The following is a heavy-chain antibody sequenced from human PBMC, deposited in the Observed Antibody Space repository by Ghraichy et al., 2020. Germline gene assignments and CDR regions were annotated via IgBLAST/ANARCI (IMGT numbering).Heavy chain of an antibody. Sequence: GGSLRLSCAASGFNFSSYAMSWVRQPPGKGLEWVSAISGSGRSTYYADSVKGRFTISRDNSKNTLYLQMNSLRAEDTAVYYCAKGVAVAGPFDYWGQGTLVTVSS. J-gene: IGHJ4*02. V-gene: IGHV3-23*01. CDR1: GFNFSSYA. D-gene: IGHD6-19*01. CDR3: AKGVAVAGPFDY. CDR2: ISGSGRST.